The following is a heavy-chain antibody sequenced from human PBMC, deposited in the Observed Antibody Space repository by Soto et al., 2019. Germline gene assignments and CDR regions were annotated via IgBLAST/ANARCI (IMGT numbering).Heavy chain of an antibody. J-gene: IGHJ5*01. CDR2: IYKSATT. D-gene: IGHD7-27*01. V-gene: IGHV4-30-4*01. CDR1: GDSISNLDYL. CDR3: ARGRYCLTGRCFPNWFDS. Sequence: SETLSLTCSVSGDSISNLDYLWAWIRQPPGQALEYIGYIYKSATTYYNPSFESRVAIAVDTSKSQFSLNVTSVTAADTAVYFCARGRYCLTGRCFPNWFDSWGQGALVTVSS.